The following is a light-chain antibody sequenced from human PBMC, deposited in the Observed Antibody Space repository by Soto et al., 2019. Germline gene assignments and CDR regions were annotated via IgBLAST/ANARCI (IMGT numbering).Light chain of an antibody. V-gene: IGLV2-8*01. Sequence: QSALTQPPSASVSPGQSVTISCSGTSSDVGGYNYVSWYQQHPGKAPKLMISEVSKRPSGVPDRFSGSKSGNTASLTVSGLQAEDEADYYCSSFAGNNNLVFGAGTKLTVL. J-gene: IGLJ2*01. CDR1: SSDVGGYNY. CDR2: EVS. CDR3: SSFAGNNNLV.